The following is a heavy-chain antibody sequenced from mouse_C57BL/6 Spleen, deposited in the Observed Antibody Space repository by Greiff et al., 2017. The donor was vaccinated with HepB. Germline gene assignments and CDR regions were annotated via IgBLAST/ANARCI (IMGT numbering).Heavy chain of an antibody. J-gene: IGHJ2*01. Sequence: EVMLVESEGGLVQPGSSMKLSCTASGFTFSDYYMAWVRQVPEKGLEWVANINYDGSSTYYLDSLKSRFIISRDNAKNILYLQISSLKSEDTATYYCARVGGYYGSFYFDYWGQGTTLTVSS. V-gene: IGHV5-16*01. D-gene: IGHD1-1*01. CDR2: INYDGSST. CDR3: ARVGGYYGSFYFDY. CDR1: GFTFSDYY.